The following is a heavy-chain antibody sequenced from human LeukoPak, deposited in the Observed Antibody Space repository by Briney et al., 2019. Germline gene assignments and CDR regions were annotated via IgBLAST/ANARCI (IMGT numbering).Heavy chain of an antibody. Sequence: SETLSPTCTVSGGSISSYYWSWIRQPAGKGLEWIGRIYTSGSTNYNPSLKSRVTMSVDTSKNQFSLKLSSVTAADTAVYYCAREQLDAYYYYGMDVWGQGTTVTVSS. J-gene: IGHJ6*02. CDR2: IYTSGST. V-gene: IGHV4-4*07. CDR3: AREQLDAYYYYGMDV. CDR1: GGSISSYY. D-gene: IGHD6-13*01.